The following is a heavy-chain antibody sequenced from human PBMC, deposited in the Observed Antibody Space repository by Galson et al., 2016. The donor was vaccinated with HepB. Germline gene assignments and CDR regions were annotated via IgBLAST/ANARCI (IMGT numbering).Heavy chain of an antibody. J-gene: IGHJ6*03. CDR2: IGYGGDYI. Sequence: SLRLSCAVSGFTFSTYDMTWVRQAPGKGLEWVSSIGYGGDYIFYADSVKGRFTVSRDNAKDSLFLQMNSLRADDTAVYYCARVGESYCVTTSCGYMDVWGKGTTVTVSS. D-gene: IGHD2-2*01. V-gene: IGHV3-21*01. CDR1: GFTFSTYD. CDR3: ARVGESYCVTTSCGYMDV.